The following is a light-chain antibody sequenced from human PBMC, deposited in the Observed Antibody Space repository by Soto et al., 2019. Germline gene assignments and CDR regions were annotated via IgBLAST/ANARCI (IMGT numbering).Light chain of an antibody. CDR1: SSDVGAYDY. V-gene: IGLV2-14*03. CDR3: RSFRRSRPRV. Sequence: QSALTQPASVSGSPGQSITISCTGTSSDVGAYDYFSWYQQHPGKAPKLMIYDVNNRPSALCKRFSGSMSGNTASLTISGLRAWVGDDYYCRSFRRSRPRVFGAGTKVTVL. CDR2: DVN. J-gene: IGLJ1*01.